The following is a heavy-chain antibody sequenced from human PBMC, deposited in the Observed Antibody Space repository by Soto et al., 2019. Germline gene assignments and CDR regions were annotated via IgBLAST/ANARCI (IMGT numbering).Heavy chain of an antibody. CDR3: AHFRGGPNYFDS. CDR1: GGSVSSADWN. Sequence: SETLSLTCTVSGGSVSSADWNWSWIRQTPGKGLEWIGHIYEGGRTYSNPSLMSRATISLDTSKNLFSLNMDPVETATYYCAHFRGGPNYFDSWGQGTLVTVSS. V-gene: IGHV4-30-4*02. D-gene: IGHD2-15*01. CDR2: IYEGGRT. J-gene: IGHJ4*02.